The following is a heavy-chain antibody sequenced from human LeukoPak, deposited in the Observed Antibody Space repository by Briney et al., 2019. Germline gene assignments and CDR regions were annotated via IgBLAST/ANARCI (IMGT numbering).Heavy chain of an antibody. D-gene: IGHD6-19*01. V-gene: IGHV3-21*01. CDR2: ISTSSSYI. J-gene: IGHJ4*02. CDR1: GFTFSSFS. Sequence: GGSLRLSCTASGFTFSSFSMNWVRQAPGKGLEWVSSISTSSSYIYYADSVKGRFTISRDNARKSLYLQMNSLRAEDTAVYYCARAFDYSSGWSAFDYWGQGTLVTVSS. CDR3: ARAFDYSSGWSAFDY.